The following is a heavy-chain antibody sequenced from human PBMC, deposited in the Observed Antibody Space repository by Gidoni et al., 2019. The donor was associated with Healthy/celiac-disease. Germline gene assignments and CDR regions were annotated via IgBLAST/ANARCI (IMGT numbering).Heavy chain of an antibody. J-gene: IGHJ4*02. CDR3: TLQIGGVLY. CDR1: GFTFSTSW. Sequence: EVQLVESGGGLVQPGGSLRLSCAASGFTFSTSWMHWVRQGPGKGLVWVSRINGDGRHTSYADYVKGRFTISRDNAKNTLYLQMNSLRAEDTAMYYCTLQIGGVLYWGQGTLVTVSS. D-gene: IGHD3-16*01. CDR2: INGDGRHT. V-gene: IGHV3-74*01.